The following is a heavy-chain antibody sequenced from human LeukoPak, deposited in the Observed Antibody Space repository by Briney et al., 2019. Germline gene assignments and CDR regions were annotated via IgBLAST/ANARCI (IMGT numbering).Heavy chain of an antibody. CDR1: GGSFSGYY. CDR3: ARAIAAAGTPPWFDP. J-gene: IGHJ5*02. CDR2: INHSGST. D-gene: IGHD6-13*01. V-gene: IGHV4-34*01. Sequence: SETLSLTCAVYGGSFSGYYWSCIRQPPGKGLEWIGEINHSGSTNYNPSLKSRVTISVDTSKNQFSLKLSSVTAADTAVYYCARAIAAAGTPPWFDPWGQGTLVTVSS.